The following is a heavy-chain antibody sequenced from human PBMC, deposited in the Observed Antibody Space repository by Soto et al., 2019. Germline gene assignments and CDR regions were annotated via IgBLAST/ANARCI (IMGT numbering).Heavy chain of an antibody. CDR2: IYYTGGT. Sequence: LQLQESGSGLVKPSQTLSLTCAVSGDSIDSGGYSWNWIRQPPGKGLEWIGYIYYTGGTSYNPSLKSRVTISVDTSKNHFSLRLSSMTAADTAVYYCARDRPDGWIFDYRGQGTLVTVSS. V-gene: IGHV4-30-2*01. CDR1: GDSIDSGGYS. J-gene: IGHJ4*02. CDR3: ARDRPDGWIFDY. D-gene: IGHD6-19*01.